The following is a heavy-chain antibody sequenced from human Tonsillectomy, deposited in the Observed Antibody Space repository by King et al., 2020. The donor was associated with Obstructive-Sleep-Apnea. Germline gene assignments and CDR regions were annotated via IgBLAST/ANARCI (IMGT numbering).Heavy chain of an antibody. CDR1: GDTFLNYA. V-gene: IGHV1-69*01. Sequence: QLVQSGAEVRKPGSSVRVSCKASGDTFLNYAISWVRQAPGQGLVWMGEVIPTVGTSKYAQTFQGRVTITAVEATSTAYMDLSRLRPEDSAVYYCARGGVVPAAMMRLYYYALDVWGQGTTVTVSS. J-gene: IGHJ6*02. CDR3: ARGGVVPAAMMRLYYYALDV. D-gene: IGHD2-2*01. CDR2: VIPTVGTS.